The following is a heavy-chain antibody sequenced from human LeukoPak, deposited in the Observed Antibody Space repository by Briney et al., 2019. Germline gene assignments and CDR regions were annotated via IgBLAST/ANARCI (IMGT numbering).Heavy chain of an antibody. CDR3: ARDNVALVVVAATPVDY. D-gene: IGHD2-15*01. Sequence: GASVKVSCKASGYTFTSYGISWVRQAPGQGLEWMGWISAYNGNTNYAQKLQGRVTMTTDTSTSTAYMELRSLRSDDTAVYYCARDNVALVVVAATPVDYWGQGTLVTVSS. J-gene: IGHJ4*02. CDR1: GYTFTSYG. V-gene: IGHV1-18*01. CDR2: ISAYNGNT.